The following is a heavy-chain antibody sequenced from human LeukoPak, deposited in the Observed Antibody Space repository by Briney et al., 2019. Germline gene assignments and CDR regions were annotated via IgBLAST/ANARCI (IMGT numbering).Heavy chain of an antibody. V-gene: IGHV3-48*02. J-gene: IGHJ3*01. D-gene: IGHD2-15*01. CDR2: IRSDSSTK. Sequence: AGGSLRLSCAGSGFSISNYGMNWVRQAPGKGLEWLSYIRSDSSTKYYADSVEGRFTISRDNAQNSLYLQMNSLRDEDSGVYFCARDYRRWHGDFDVWGQGTMVTVSS. CDR3: ARDYRRWHGDFDV. CDR1: GFSISNYG.